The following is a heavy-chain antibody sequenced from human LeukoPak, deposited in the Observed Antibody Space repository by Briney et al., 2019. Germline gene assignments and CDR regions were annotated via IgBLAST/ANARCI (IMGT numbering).Heavy chain of an antibody. V-gene: IGHV1-18*01. D-gene: IGHD3-3*01. CDR2: ISAYNGNT. J-gene: IGHJ5*02. CDR1: GYTFTSHG. Sequence: ASVKVSCKASGYTFTSHGISWVRQAPGQGLEWMGWISAYNGNTNYAQKFQGRVTMTRDTSTSTVYMELSSLRSEDTAVYYCAREKYYDFWSGQQNWFDPWGQGTLVTVSS. CDR3: AREKYYDFWSGQQNWFDP.